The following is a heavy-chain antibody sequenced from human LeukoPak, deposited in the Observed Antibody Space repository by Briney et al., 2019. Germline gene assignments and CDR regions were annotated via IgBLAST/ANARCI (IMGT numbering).Heavy chain of an antibody. CDR1: GYTFTSYD. V-gene: IGHV1-8*01. Sequence: ASVKVSCKASGYTFTSYDINGVRQATAQGLEGMGWMNPNSGNTGYAQKFQGRVTMTRNNSISTAYMELSSLRSEDTAVYYCARERRQQLLRRNWFDPWGQGTLVTVSS. CDR2: MNPNSGNT. J-gene: IGHJ5*02. D-gene: IGHD6-13*01. CDR3: ARERRQQLLRRNWFDP.